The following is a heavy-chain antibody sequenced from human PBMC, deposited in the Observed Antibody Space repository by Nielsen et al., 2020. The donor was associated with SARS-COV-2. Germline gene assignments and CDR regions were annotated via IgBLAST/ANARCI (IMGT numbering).Heavy chain of an antibody. CDR3: ATSDFTIIPLF. J-gene: IGHJ6*02. CDR1: GYSLTEIS. CDR2: FDPEDGEI. Sequence: ASVKVSCKVSGYSLTEISMHWVRQAPGKGLEWMGSFDPEDGEINYAQKFEGRVTMTEDTSTDTAYMELRSLRSEDTAVYYCATSDFTIIPLFWGQGTAVTVSS. V-gene: IGHV1-24*01. D-gene: IGHD3-3*01.